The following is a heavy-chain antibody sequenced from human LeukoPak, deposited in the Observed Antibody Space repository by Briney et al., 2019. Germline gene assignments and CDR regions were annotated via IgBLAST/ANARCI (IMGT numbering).Heavy chain of an antibody. CDR1: EFTFSNYA. Sequence: GGSLRLSCAASEFTFSNYALHWVRQAPGKGLEWVAVISYDGSNKYYADSVKGRFTISRDNSKNTLYLQMNSLRAEDTAVYYCASPPPRSRSPPIDYWGQGTLVTVSS. CDR2: ISYDGSNK. J-gene: IGHJ4*02. CDR3: ASPPPRSRSPPIDY. D-gene: IGHD2-15*01. V-gene: IGHV3-30*04.